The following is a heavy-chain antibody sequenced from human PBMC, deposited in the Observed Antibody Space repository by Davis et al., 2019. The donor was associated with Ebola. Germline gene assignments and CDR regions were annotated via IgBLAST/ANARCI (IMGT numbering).Heavy chain of an antibody. CDR2: LYSRGTT. V-gene: IGHV3-53*01. CDR3: ARYLTSSSLDA. Sequence: GESLKISCAASGFTINTNFMSWVRQAPGKGLEWVSVLYSRGTTYYADSVKGRLAVSRDNSKNTLYLQMNSLRAEDTAVYYCARYLTSSSLDAWGPGTTVTVSS. J-gene: IGHJ6*02. CDR1: GFTINTNF. D-gene: IGHD6-6*01.